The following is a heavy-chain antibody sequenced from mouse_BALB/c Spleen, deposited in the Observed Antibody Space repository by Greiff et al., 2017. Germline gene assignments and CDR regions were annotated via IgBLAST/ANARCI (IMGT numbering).Heavy chain of an antibody. J-gene: IGHJ3*01. V-gene: IGHV2-2*02. CDR2: IWSGGST. CDR3: ARGGYYRYDDWFAY. D-gene: IGHD2-14*01. CDR1: GFSLTSYG. Sequence: VQLQQSGPGLVQPSQSLSITCTVSGFSLTSYGVHWVRQSPGKGLEWLGVIWSGGSTDYNAAFISRLSISKDNSKSQVFFKMNSLQANDTAIYYCARGGYYRYDDWFAYWGQGTLVTVSA.